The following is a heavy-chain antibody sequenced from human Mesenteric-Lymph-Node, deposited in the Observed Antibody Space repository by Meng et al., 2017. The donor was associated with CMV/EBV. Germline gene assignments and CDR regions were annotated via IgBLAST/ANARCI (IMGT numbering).Heavy chain of an antibody. D-gene: IGHD3-22*01. CDR1: Y. J-gene: IGHJ5*02. CDR3: VRNVSSVSPWRESETSRYKWFDP. Sequence: YWGWIRQFPGKGLGWIASVYFSGSTSYNPSLKSRVYMSVDTSRNQFSLELTSVTSADTAIYFCVRNVSSVSPWRESETSRYKWFDPWGQGTLVTVSS. V-gene: IGHV4-39*01. CDR2: VYFSGST.